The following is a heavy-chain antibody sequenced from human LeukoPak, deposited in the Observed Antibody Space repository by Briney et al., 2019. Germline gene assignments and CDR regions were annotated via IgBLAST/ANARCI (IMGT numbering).Heavy chain of an antibody. Sequence: GGSLRLSCAASGFTFRTYAMHWVRQAPGKGLEWVAVISYDGSNKYYADSVKGRFTISRDNSKNTLYLQMNSLRAEDTAVYYCAKFSITMIVVATPYMEDAFDIWGQGTMVTVSS. CDR1: GFTFRTYA. V-gene: IGHV3-30*18. J-gene: IGHJ3*02. CDR3: AKFSITMIVVATPYMEDAFDI. D-gene: IGHD3-22*01. CDR2: ISYDGSNK.